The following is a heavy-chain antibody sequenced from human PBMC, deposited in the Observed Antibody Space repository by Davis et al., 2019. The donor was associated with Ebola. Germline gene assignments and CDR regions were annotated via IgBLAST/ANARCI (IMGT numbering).Heavy chain of an antibody. J-gene: IGHJ6*04. CDR3: ARSGLSFGVVKYHYGMDV. Sequence: PGVSLRLSCAASGFIFSDHYMEWVRQAPGKGLEWVAVISYDGSNKYYADSVKGRFTISRDNSKNTLYLQMNSLRAEDTAVYYCARSGLSFGVVKYHYGMDVWGKGTTVTVSS. CDR1: GFIFSDHY. CDR2: ISYDGSNK. V-gene: IGHV3-30*03. D-gene: IGHD3-3*01.